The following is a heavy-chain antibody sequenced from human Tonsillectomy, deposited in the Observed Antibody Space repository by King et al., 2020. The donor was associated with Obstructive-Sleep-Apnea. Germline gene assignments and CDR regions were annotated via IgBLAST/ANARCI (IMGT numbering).Heavy chain of an antibody. CDR1: GYSFTSYW. J-gene: IGHJ6*02. Sequence: QLVQSGAEVKKPGESLRISCKGSGYSFTSYWISWVRQMPGKGLEWMGRIDPSDSYTNYSPSFQGHVTISADKSISTAYLQWSRLKASDTAMYYCARLISYCSSTSCYSGMDVWGQGTTVTVSS. CDR3: ARLISYCSSTSCYSGMDV. D-gene: IGHD2-2*01. V-gene: IGHV5-10-1*01. CDR2: IDPSDSYT.